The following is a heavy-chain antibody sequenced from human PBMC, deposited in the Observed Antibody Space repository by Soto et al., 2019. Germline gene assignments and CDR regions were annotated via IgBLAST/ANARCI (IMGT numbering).Heavy chain of an antibody. CDR1: GGSISSYY. J-gene: IGHJ4*02. Sequence: SETLSLTCTVAGGSISSYYWRWIRQPPGKGLEWIGYIYYSGSTNYNPSLKSRVTISVDTSKNQFSLKLSSVTAADTAVYYCARGYCSSTSCYNFDYWGQGTLVTVSS. D-gene: IGHD2-2*02. V-gene: IGHV4-59*01. CDR3: ARGYCSSTSCYNFDY. CDR2: IYYSGST.